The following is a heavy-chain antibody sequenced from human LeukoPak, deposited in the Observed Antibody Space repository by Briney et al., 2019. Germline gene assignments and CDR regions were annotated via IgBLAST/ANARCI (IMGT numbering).Heavy chain of an antibody. V-gene: IGHV4-38-2*02. CDR2: IYHSGST. CDR1: GYSISSGYY. J-gene: IGHJ6*03. Sequence: SETLSLTCTVSGYSISSGYYWGWIRQPPGKGLEWIGSIYHSGSTYYNPSLKSRVTISVDTSKNQFSLKLSSVTAADTAVYYCARGAPYYDFWSGYSGFRYYYYMDVWGKGTTVTDSS. D-gene: IGHD3-3*01. CDR3: ARGAPYYDFWSGYSGFRYYYYMDV.